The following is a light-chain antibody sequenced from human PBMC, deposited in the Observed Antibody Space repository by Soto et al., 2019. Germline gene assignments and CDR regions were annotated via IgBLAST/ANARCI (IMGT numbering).Light chain of an antibody. CDR2: EVN. Sequence: QSALTQPPSASGSPGQSVTISCTGTSSDVGGYNYVSWYQQHPGKAPKLMIYEVNKRTSGVPDRFSGSKSGNTASLTVSGLQAEDEADYYCSSYGGSSNLVFGGGTKLTVL. CDR3: SSYGGSSNLV. J-gene: IGLJ2*01. V-gene: IGLV2-8*01. CDR1: SSDVGGYNY.